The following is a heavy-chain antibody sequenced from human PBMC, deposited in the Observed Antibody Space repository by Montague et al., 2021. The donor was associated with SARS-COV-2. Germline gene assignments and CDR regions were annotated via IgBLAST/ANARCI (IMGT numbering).Heavy chain of an antibody. CDR3: ARGQLWFDY. D-gene: IGHD5-18*01. CDR2: IYYSGST. Sequence: SETLSLTCTVSGDSISSYYWSWIRQSPGKGLEWIGYIYYSGSTNYNPSLKSRVTISADTSKNQFSLKLRSVTAADTAVYYCARGQLWFDYWGQGTLVTVSP. CDR1: GDSISSYY. V-gene: IGHV4-59*08. J-gene: IGHJ4*02.